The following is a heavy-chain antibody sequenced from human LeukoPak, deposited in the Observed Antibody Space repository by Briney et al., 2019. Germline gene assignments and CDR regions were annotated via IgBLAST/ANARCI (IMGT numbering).Heavy chain of an antibody. CDR2: ISNDGSNK. CDR1: GFTFSSYG. Sequence: PGGSLRLSCAASGFTFSSYGMHWVRQAPGKGLEWAAVISNDGSNKYYADSVKGRFTISRDNSKNTLYLQMNSLRAEDTAVYYCAKVADSSSGYYFDYWGQGTLVTVSS. J-gene: IGHJ4*02. V-gene: IGHV3-30*18. CDR3: AKVADSSSGYYFDY. D-gene: IGHD6-6*01.